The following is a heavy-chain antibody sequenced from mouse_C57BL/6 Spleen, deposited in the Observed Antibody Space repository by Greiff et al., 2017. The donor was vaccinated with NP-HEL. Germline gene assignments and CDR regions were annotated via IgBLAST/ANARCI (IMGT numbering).Heavy chain of an antibody. CDR1: GYTFTSYW. CDR2: IDPSDSYT. Sequence: QVQLKQPGAELVRPGTSVKLSCKASGYTFTSYWMHWVKQRPGQGLEWIGVIDPSDSYTNYNQKFKGKATLTVDTSSSTAYMQLSSLTSEDSAVYYCAREYSAWFAYWGQGTLVTVSA. D-gene: IGHD2-12*01. CDR3: AREYSAWFAY. V-gene: IGHV1-59*01. J-gene: IGHJ3*01.